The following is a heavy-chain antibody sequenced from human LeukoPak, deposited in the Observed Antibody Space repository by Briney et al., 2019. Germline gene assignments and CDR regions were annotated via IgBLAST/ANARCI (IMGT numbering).Heavy chain of an antibody. J-gene: IGHJ2*01. Sequence: GGSLRLSCAASGFTFSSYAMSWVRQAPGKGLEWVSAISGSGGSTYYADSVKGRFTISRDNSKNTLYLQMNSLRAEDTAVYYCTKVNGDNAAHGSKWYFDVWGRGTLVTVSS. D-gene: IGHD7-27*01. CDR2: ISGSGGST. CDR3: TKVNGDNAAHGSKWYFDV. CDR1: GFTFSSYA. V-gene: IGHV3-23*01.